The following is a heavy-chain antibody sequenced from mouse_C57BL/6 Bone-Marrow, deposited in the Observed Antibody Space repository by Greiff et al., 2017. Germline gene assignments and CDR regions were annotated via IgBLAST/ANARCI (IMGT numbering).Heavy chain of an antibody. V-gene: IGHV5-6*02. CDR2: ISSGGSYT. J-gene: IGHJ2*01. CDR1: GFTFSSYG. Sequence: EVKLVESGGDLVKPGGSLKLSCAASGFTFSSYGMSWVRQTPDKRLVWVATISSGGSYTNYPDSVKGRFTISRDNANNTLYLQMSSLKSEDTAMYYCARLYDCGSSYESFFDCWGQGTTLTVSS. D-gene: IGHD1-1*01. CDR3: ARLYDCGSSYESFFDC.